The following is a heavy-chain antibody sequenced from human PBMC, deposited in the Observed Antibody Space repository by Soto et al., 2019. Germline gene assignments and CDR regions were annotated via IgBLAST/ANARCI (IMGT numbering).Heavy chain of an antibody. CDR1: GFTLSSYA. Sequence: PVGSLRLSCAASGFTLSSYAMNWVRQTQEKGLEWVSSISSTSSYTHYSDSVKGRFTISRDNANNSLFLQMNSLRAEDTATYYCARDLALAGNYWGQGVLVTVSS. CDR2: ISSTSSYT. CDR3: ARDLALAGNY. V-gene: IGHV3-21*01. D-gene: IGHD6-19*01. J-gene: IGHJ4*02.